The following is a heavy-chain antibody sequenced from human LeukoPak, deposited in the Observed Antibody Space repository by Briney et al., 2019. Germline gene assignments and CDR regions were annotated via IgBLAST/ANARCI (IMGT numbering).Heavy chain of an antibody. V-gene: IGHV1-69*05. CDR1: GGTFSSYA. CDR2: IVPIFGTA. J-gene: IGHJ4*02. Sequence: SVKVSCKASGGTFSSYAISWVRQAPGQGLEWMGRIVPIFGTANHAQNFPGRVTITTDDSINTAYMKLSSLRSEDTAVYYCAGDQGERATTAGGFDYWGQGTLVTVSS. D-gene: IGHD5-24*01. CDR3: AGDQGERATTAGGFDY.